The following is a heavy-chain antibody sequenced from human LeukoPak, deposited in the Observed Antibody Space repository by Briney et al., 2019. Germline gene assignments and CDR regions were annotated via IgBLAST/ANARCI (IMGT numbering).Heavy chain of an antibody. J-gene: IGHJ5*02. CDR2: IYYSGST. CDR3: ARDRGQWLLNWFDP. D-gene: IGHD6-19*01. CDR1: GGSISSYY. Sequence: PSETLSLTCTVSGGSISSYYWSWIRQPPGKGLEWIGYIYYSGSTNYNPSLKSRVTISVDTSKNQLARKLSSVTAADTAVYYCARDRGQWLLNWFDPWGQGTLVTVSS. V-gene: IGHV4-59*01.